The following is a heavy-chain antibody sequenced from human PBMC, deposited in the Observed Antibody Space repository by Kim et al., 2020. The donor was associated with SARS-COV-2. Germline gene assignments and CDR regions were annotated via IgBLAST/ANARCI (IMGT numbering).Heavy chain of an antibody. Sequence: SETLSLTCTVSGGSISSYYWSWIRQPPGKGLEWVGYINNIGGTNYNPSLKSGVTISVDTSKNQFSLKLSSVTAADTAVYYCERDRVQAGMDVWGQGTTDTVFS. D-gene: IGHD3-10*01. CDR1: GGSISSYY. V-gene: IGHV4-59*01. CDR2: INNIGGT. J-gene: IGHJ6*02. CDR3: ERDRVQAGMDV.